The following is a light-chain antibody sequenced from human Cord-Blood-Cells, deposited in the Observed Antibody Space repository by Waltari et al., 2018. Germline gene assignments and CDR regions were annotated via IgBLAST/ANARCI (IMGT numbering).Light chain of an antibody. CDR1: SSDVGGYNY. V-gene: IGLV2-11*01. J-gene: IGLJ3*02. Sequence: QSALTQPRSVSGSPGQSVTISCTGTSSDVGGYNYVSWYQQHPGQAPKLMIYDVSKRPSGVPDRFSGSKSGNTASLTISGRQAEDEADYYCCSYAGSYNWVFGGGTKLTVL. CDR2: DVS. CDR3: CSYAGSYNWV.